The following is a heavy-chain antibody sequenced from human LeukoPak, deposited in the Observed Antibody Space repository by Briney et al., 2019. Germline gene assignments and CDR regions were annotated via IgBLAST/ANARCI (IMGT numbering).Heavy chain of an antibody. CDR2: IHYSGST. CDR3: ARSVVTAIPYYYYYLDV. CDR1: GGSINIHY. D-gene: IGHD2-21*02. Sequence: SETLSLTCTVSGGSINIHYWSWIWQPPGKGLEWSGYIHYSGSTKYNPSLKSRVTISVDTSKNQFSLKLNSVTAADTAVYYCARSVVTAIPYYYYYLDVWGKGTTVPLSS. J-gene: IGHJ6*03. V-gene: IGHV4-59*11.